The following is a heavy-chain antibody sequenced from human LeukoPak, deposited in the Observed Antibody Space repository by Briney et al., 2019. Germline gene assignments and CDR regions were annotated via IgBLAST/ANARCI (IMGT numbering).Heavy chain of an antibody. V-gene: IGHV4-59*01. J-gene: IGHJ4*02. CDR1: GASISSYY. CDR2: IYYSGSI. D-gene: IGHD3-22*01. Sequence: PSETLSLTCTVSGASISSYYWSWIRQPPGKGLEWIGDIYYSGSIKYNTSLKSRVTMSVDTSKNQFSLKLSSVTVADTAIYYCARENPSGYYNRPIDYWGQGTLVTVSS. CDR3: ARENPSGYYNRPIDY.